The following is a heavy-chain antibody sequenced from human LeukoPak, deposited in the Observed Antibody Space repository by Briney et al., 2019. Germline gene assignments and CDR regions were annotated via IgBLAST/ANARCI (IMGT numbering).Heavy chain of an antibody. CDR3: AREKMGTPPWPSRKSYWYFDL. CDR2: IKQDGSEK. V-gene: IGHV3-7*01. J-gene: IGHJ2*01. Sequence: GGSLRLSCAASGFTFTSSWMSWVRQAPGKGLEWVANIKQDGSEKYYVGSVKGRFTISRDNAKNSLHLQMNSLRAEDTAVYYCAREKMGTPPWPSRKSYWYFDLWGRGTLVTVSS. D-gene: IGHD7-27*01. CDR1: GFTFTSSW.